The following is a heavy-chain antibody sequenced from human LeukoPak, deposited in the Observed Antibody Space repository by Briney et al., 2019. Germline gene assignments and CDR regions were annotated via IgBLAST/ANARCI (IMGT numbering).Heavy chain of an antibody. V-gene: IGHV4-59*01. CDR3: ARVTQYYYDSGGYSSWFDP. CDR2: IYYSGST. Sequence: SETLSLTCTVSGGSISSYYWSWIRQPPGKGLEWIGYIYYSGSTNYNPSLKSRVTISVDTSKNQFSLKLSSVTAADTAVYYCARVTQYYYDSGGYSSWFDPWGQEPWSPSPQ. CDR1: GGSISSYY. D-gene: IGHD3-22*01. J-gene: IGHJ5*02.